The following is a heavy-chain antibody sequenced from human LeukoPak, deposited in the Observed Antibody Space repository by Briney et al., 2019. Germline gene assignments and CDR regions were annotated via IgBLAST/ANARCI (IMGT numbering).Heavy chain of an antibody. J-gene: IGHJ4*02. Sequence: ASVKVSCKASGYTFTSYDINWERQATGQGLEWMGWMNPNSGNTDYAQKFQGRVTMTRNTSISTAYMELSSLRSEDTAVYYCAALIVGATSFDYWGQGTLVTVSS. V-gene: IGHV1-8*01. CDR1: GYTFTSYD. CDR2: MNPNSGNT. CDR3: AALIVGATSFDY. D-gene: IGHD1-26*01.